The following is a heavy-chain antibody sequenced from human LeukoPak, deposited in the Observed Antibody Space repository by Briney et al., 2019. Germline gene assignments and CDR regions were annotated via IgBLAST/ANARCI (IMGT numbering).Heavy chain of an antibody. J-gene: IGHJ4*02. Sequence: PSETLSLTCTVSGGSISSSSYYWGWIRQPPGKGLEWIGSIYYSGSTYYNPSLKSRVTISVDTSKNQFSLKLSSVTAADTAVYYCAIAGYSSGCLDYWGQGTLVTVSS. CDR2: IYYSGST. V-gene: IGHV4-39*07. CDR3: AIAGYSSGCLDY. CDR1: GGSISSSSYY. D-gene: IGHD6-19*01.